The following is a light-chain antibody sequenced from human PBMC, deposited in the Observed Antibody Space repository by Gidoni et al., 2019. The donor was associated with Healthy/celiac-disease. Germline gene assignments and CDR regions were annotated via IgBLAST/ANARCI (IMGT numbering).Light chain of an antibody. V-gene: IGLV1-51*01. Sequence: QSVLTQPPSVSAAPGHKVHISCSGSSSNIGNNYVSWYQQLPGTAPKLLIYDNNKRPSGIPDRFSGSKSGTSATLGITGLQTGDEADYYCGTWDSSLSAGVFGGGTKLTVL. CDR2: DNN. CDR3: GTWDSSLSAGV. CDR1: SSNIGNNY. J-gene: IGLJ2*01.